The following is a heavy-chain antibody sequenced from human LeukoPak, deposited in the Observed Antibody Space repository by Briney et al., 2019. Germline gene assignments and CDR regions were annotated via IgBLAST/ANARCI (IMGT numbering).Heavy chain of an antibody. J-gene: IGHJ4*02. CDR1: GFTFSGYW. Sequence: PGGSLRLSCAASGFTFSGYWMHWVRQVPGKGLVWVSRLNTDGSSTSYADSVKGRFTISRDNAKNTLYLQMNSLRAEDTAIYYCAKSPGNYYILTGYHSHFDYWGQGSLATVSS. CDR3: AKSPGNYYILTGYHSHFDY. CDR2: LNTDGSST. D-gene: IGHD3-9*01. V-gene: IGHV3-74*01.